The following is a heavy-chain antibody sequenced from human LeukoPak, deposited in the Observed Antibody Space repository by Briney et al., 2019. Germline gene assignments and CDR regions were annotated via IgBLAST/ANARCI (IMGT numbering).Heavy chain of an antibody. CDR1: GFTFSSYA. Sequence: GGSLRLSCAASGFTFSSYAMNWVRQAPGKGLEWVSAISGSGGSTYYADSVKGRFTISRDNSKNTLYLQMNSLRAEDTAVYYCAKDGQDIVVVVAADYFDYWGQGTLVTVSS. CDR2: ISGSGGST. CDR3: AKDGQDIVVVVAADYFDY. V-gene: IGHV3-23*01. D-gene: IGHD2-15*01. J-gene: IGHJ4*02.